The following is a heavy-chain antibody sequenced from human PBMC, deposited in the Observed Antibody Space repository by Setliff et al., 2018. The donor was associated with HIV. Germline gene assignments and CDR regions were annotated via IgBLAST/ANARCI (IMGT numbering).Heavy chain of an antibody. CDR3: AKVGLYDSFGYANGLADAFDT. CDR2: MWYDGSKK. Sequence: PGGSLRLSCAASGFSFSQYGMHWVRQAPGKGLQWVAVMWYDGSKKDYADSVKGRFTISRDNSKNTLYLQMNSLRAEDTATYYCAKVGLYDSFGYANGLADAFDTWGQGTMVTVSS. J-gene: IGHJ3*02. CDR1: GFSFSQYG. D-gene: IGHD3-22*01. V-gene: IGHV3-33*06.